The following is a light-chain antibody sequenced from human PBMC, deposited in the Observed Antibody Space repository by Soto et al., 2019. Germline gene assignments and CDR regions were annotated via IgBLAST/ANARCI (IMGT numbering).Light chain of an antibody. CDR2: DVS. CDR3: SSYTTFSALGV. CDR1: SSDVGGYNY. J-gene: IGLJ2*01. V-gene: IGLV2-14*03. Sequence: QSVLTQPASVSGSPEQSITISCTGTSSDVGGYNYVSWYQQHPGKAPKLIIYDVSDRPPGVSNRFSGSKSGNTASLTISGLQAEDEADYYCSSYTTFSALGVFGGGTKLTVL.